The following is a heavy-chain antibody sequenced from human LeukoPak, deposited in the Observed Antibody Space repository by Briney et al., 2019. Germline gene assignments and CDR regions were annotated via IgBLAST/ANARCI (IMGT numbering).Heavy chain of an antibody. CDR1: GYSFPNYW. V-gene: IGHV5-51*01. CDR2: IYPGDSDT. Sequence: GESLKISCKGSGYSFPNYWIGWVRQMSGKGLEWLGIIYPGDSDTRYSPSFQGQVTILADKSISTAYLQWSSLKASDTAMYYCARRYTTSEIFDYWGQGTLVTVSS. J-gene: IGHJ4*02. CDR3: ARRYTTSEIFDY. D-gene: IGHD6-13*01.